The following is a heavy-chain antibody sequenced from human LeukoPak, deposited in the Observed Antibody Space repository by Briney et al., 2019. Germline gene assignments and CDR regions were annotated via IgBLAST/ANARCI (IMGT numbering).Heavy chain of an antibody. CDR1: NGSISTYC. CDR3: ARHPRTLSTPYYYFYYMDV. V-gene: IGHV4-4*07. J-gene: IGHJ6*03. Sequence: SETLSLTCTVSNGSISTYCWTWVRQSAGKGLEYIGRIYTSGKTKYNSSLKSRVTMSVDTSKNQFSLRPSSLTAADTAVYYCARHPRTLSTPYYYFYYMDVWGKGTTVTVSS. CDR2: IYTSGKT. D-gene: IGHD2-8*01.